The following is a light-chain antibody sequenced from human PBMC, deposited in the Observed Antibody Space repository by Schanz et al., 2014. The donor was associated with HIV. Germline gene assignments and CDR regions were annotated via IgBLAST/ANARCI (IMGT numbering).Light chain of an antibody. J-gene: IGKJ2*01. Sequence: DIQMTQSPSSLSASVGDRVTITCRASQTIDNHLNWYQQKPGTAPKVLISAASSLQPGVPSRFSGSGSGTVFTLTINGLQPEDSANYYCQQGETFPTFGQGTKLEI. CDR1: QTIDNH. V-gene: IGKV1-39*01. CDR2: AAS. CDR3: QQGETFPT.